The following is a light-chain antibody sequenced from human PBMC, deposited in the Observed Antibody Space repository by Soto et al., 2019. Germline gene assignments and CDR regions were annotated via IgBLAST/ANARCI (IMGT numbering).Light chain of an antibody. J-gene: IGKJ3*01. CDR3: QQYTAWPQT. Sequence: EIVMTQSPATLAVSPGARATLSCRASQSVNINLAWYQQKPGQAPRLLIYGASTRATGISGRFSGSGSGTEFTLDISDLQSEDVAVYCCQQYTAWPQTFGPGTKLDFK. V-gene: IGKV3-15*01. CDR2: GAS. CDR1: QSVNIN.